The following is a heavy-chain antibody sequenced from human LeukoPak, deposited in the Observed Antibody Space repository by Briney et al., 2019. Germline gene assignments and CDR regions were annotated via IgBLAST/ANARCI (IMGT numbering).Heavy chain of an antibody. CDR3: AAPWGSITKVRGGESFDY. D-gene: IGHD3-10*01. J-gene: IGHJ4*02. CDR1: GGTFSSYA. V-gene: IGHV1-69*04. Sequence: SVKVSCKASGGTFSSYAISWVRQAPGQGLEWMGRIIPILGIANYAQKFQGRVTITADKSTSTAYMELSSLRSEDTAVYYCAAPWGSITKVRGGESFDYWGQGTLVTVSS. CDR2: IIPILGIA.